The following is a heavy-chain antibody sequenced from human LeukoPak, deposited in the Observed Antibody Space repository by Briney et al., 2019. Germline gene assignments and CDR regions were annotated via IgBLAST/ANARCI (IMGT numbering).Heavy chain of an antibody. CDR2: ISNSAI. Sequence: GGSLRLSCAASGFTFSSYEMNWVRRAPGKGLEWVSHISNSAIYYADSVKGRFTISRDNAKNSLYLQMNSLRAEDTAVYYCASPRGRAFDLWGQGTMVTVSS. J-gene: IGHJ3*01. CDR3: ASPRGRAFDL. D-gene: IGHD3-16*01. CDR1: GFTFSSYE. V-gene: IGHV3-48*03.